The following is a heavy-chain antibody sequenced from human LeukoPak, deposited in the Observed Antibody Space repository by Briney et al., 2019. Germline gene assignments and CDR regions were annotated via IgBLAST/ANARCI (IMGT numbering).Heavy chain of an antibody. V-gene: IGHV4-39*07. Sequence: SETLSLTCTVSGVSISSSSYYWGWIRQPPGKGLEWIGSIYYSGSTYYNPSLKSRVTISVDTSKSQFSLKLSSVTAADTAVYCCARDASAAGTSAFDIWGQGTMVTVSS. J-gene: IGHJ3*02. D-gene: IGHD6-13*01. CDR3: ARDASAAGTSAFDI. CDR2: IYYSGST. CDR1: GVSISSSSYY.